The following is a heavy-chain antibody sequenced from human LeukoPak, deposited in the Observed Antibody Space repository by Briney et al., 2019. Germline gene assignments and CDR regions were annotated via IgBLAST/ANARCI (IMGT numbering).Heavy chain of an antibody. CDR2: INHSGST. CDR1: GGSFSGYY. J-gene: IGHJ4*02. CDR3: ARANLLLPKHESGFDY. Sequence: SETLSLTCAVYGGSFSGYYWSWIRLPPGKGLEWIGEINHSGSTNYNPSLKSRVTISVDTSKNQFSLKLSSVTAADTAVYYCARANLLLPKHESGFDYWGQGTLVTVSS. D-gene: IGHD2-15*01. V-gene: IGHV4-34*01.